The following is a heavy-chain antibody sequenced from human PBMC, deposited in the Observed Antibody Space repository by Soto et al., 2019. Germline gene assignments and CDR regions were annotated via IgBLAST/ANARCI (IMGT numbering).Heavy chain of an antibody. J-gene: IGHJ5*02. CDR3: AHRLWGGTKGPNWFDP. CDR2: IYWDDDK. V-gene: IGHV2-5*02. D-gene: IGHD1-1*01. CDR1: GFSLSTSGVG. Sequence: SGPTLVNPTQTLTLTCTFSGFSLSTSGVGVGWIRQPPGKALEWLALIYWDDDKRYSPSLKTRLTITKDTSKNQVVLTLTNIDPVDTATYYCAHRLWGGTKGPNWFDPWGQGTLVTVSS.